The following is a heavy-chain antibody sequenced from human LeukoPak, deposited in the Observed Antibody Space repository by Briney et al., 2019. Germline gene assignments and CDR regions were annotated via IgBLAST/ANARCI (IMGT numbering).Heavy chain of an antibody. Sequence: GGSLRLSCTASGFNFGIYGMHWVRQAPGKGLEWVAVMWDDGTNEYYVESVKGRFTISRDNSKNTLYLQMNSLRAEDTAVYYCARESLWFGELLNLYYFDYWGQGTLVTVSS. CDR1: GFNFGIYG. CDR2: MWDDGTNE. D-gene: IGHD3-10*01. V-gene: IGHV3-33*01. J-gene: IGHJ4*02. CDR3: ARESLWFGELLNLYYFDY.